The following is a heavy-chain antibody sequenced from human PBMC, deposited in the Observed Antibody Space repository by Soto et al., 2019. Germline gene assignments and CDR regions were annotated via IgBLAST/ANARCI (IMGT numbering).Heavy chain of an antibody. Sequence: QVQLQESGPGLVKPSENLSLTCTVSGGSVSSGSYYWSWIRQPPGKGLEWIGYIYYSGSTNYNPSLKSRVTISVDTSKNQFSLKLSSVTAADTAVYYCARGVTPEEELTVFDYWGQGTLVTVSS. CDR2: IYYSGST. J-gene: IGHJ4*02. V-gene: IGHV4-61*01. D-gene: IGHD1-26*01. CDR1: GGSVSSGSYY. CDR3: ARGVTPEEELTVFDY.